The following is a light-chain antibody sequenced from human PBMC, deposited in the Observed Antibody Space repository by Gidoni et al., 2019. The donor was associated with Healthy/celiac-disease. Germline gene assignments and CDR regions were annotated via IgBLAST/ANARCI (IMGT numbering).Light chain of an antibody. J-gene: IGKJ4*01. CDR2: GAS. V-gene: IGKV3-15*01. Sequence: EIVMTQSPATLSVSPGERATLSCRASQSVSSNLAWYQQKPGQAPRLLIYGASTRATGIPARFSGSGSGTEFTLTISSLQSEDFAVYYCQQYKNWPPLXFXGGTKVEIK. CDR1: QSVSSN. CDR3: QQYKNWPPLX.